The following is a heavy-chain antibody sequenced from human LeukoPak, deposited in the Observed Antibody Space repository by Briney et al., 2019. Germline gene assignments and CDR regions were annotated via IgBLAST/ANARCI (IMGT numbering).Heavy chain of an antibody. CDR1: GFTFSSFG. V-gene: IGHV3-30*18. D-gene: IGHD2-15*01. CDR3: AKESTYCSGGSCYFDD. J-gene: IGHJ4*02. CDR2: ISYDGSNK. Sequence: GGSLRLSCAASGFTFSSFGMHWVRQAPGRGLQWVAVISYDGSNKYYADSVKGRFTISRDNFKNTLHLQVNSLRAEDTAVYYCAKESTYCSGGSCYFDDWGQGTLVTVSS.